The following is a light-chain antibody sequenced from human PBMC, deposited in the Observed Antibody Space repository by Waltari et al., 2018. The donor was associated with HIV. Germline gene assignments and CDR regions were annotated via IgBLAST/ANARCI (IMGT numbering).Light chain of an antibody. CDR2: EVS. CDR3: CSYAGSSTVLV. J-gene: IGLJ3*02. V-gene: IGLV2-23*02. CDR1: SSEVGSHNR. Sequence: AALPQSAAVAGSTGQSITIDGNGPSSEVGSHNRVSWCQQHPGKAPKVMIYEVSKRPGGVLNRFPGPKSAHTASLTTSGLQARVEADYYCCSYAGSSTVLVFGGGTKLTVL.